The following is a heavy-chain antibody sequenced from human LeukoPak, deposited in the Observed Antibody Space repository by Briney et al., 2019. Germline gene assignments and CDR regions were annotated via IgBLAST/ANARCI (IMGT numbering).Heavy chain of an antibody. J-gene: IGHJ3*02. CDR3: AKDRPNYYESSGPLEGDALDI. Sequence: GGSLRLSCAASGFSFSSNGMHWVRQAPGKGLEWVAIVSIDGRDKKYADIVAGRFTISRDNSKNTVYLQMNSLRPEDTALYYCAKDRPNYYESSGPLEGDALDIWGQGTMVTVSP. V-gene: IGHV3-30*18. CDR1: GFSFSSNG. D-gene: IGHD3-22*01. CDR2: VSIDGRDK.